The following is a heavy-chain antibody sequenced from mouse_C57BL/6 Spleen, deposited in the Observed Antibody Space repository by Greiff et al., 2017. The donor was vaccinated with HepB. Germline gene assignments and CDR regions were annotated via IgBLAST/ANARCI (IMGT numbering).Heavy chain of an antibody. J-gene: IGHJ4*01. V-gene: IGHV1-82*01. CDR3: ARGSSRAMDY. CDR1: GYAFSSSW. Sequence: HVQLQQSGPELVKPGASVKISCKASGYAFSSSWMNWVKQRPGKGLEWIGRIYPGDGDTNYNGKFKGKATLTADKSSSTAYMQLSSLTSEDSAVYICARGSSRAMDYWGQGTSVTVSS. D-gene: IGHD6-1*01. CDR2: IYPGDGDT.